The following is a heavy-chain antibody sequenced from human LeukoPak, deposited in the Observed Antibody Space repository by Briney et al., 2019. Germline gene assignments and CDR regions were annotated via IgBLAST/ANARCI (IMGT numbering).Heavy chain of an antibody. CDR2: ISSGSSTT. CDR1: GFTFSSYA. J-gene: IGHJ6*02. V-gene: IGHV3-48*01. Sequence: GGSLRLSCAASGFTFSSYAMNWVRRAPGKGLEWVSYISSGSSTTYYADSVKGRFTISRDNAENSLYLQMNSLRAEDTAVYYCASEEGRYYGMGVWGQGTRSPSP. CDR3: ASEEGRYYGMGV.